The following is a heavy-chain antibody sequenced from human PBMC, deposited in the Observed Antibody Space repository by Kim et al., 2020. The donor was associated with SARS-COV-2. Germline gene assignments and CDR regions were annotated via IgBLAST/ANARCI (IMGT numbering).Heavy chain of an antibody. V-gene: IGHV3-48*03. D-gene: IGHD6-6*01. CDR3: AREYSSSLETWEV. CDR2: IDTSGSST. Sequence: GGSLRLSCAASGFTFSSYAMNWVRQAPGKGLEWVSYIDTSGSSTYYADSVKGRFTISRDSAKNSLYLQMNSLRAEDTAIYYCAREYSSSLETWEVWGQGTLVTVSS. CDR1: GFTFSSYA. J-gene: IGHJ4*02.